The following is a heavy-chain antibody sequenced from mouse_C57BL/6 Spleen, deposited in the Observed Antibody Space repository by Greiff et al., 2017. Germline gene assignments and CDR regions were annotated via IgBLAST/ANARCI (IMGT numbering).Heavy chain of an antibody. V-gene: IGHV1-9*01. D-gene: IGHD1-1*01. CDR1: GYTFTGYW. CDR2: ILPGSGST. CDR3: ARAGRYYYGSSYDY. Sequence: VQLVVSGAELMKPGASVKLSCQATGYTFTGYWIAWVKQRPGHGLEWIGEILPGSGSTNSNEKVKSKATFTADTSSNTAYMQLRSLTTEDSTIYYCARAGRYYYGSSYDYWGQGTTLTVSS. J-gene: IGHJ2*01.